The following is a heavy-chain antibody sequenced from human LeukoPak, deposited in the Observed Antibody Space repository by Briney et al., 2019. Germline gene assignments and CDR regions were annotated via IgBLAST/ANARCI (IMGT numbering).Heavy chain of an antibody. J-gene: IGHJ4*02. CDR1: GNTLRELP. Sequence: GASVKASCKLSGNTLRELPIQWVRQAGGNRLEWMAGFDPENAEIVYAQKFQGRVTMTEDTSTNTAYMELTSLTSDDTALYYCATRGSDFWSGFDYWGQGTQVTVSS. CDR2: FDPENAEI. D-gene: IGHD3-3*01. CDR3: ATRGSDFWSGFDY. V-gene: IGHV1-24*01.